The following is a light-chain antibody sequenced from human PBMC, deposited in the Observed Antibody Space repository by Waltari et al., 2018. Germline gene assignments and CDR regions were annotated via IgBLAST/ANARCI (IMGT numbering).Light chain of an antibody. J-gene: IGKJ2*01. CDR2: TAS. V-gene: IGKV1-39*01. Sequence: DIQMTQSPSSLSAPIGDRVTITCRASQSIRKYVNWYQQKPGKAPHLLIYTASNLQRGVPSRFSGSGSGTDFTLTISSLQPEDFATYFCQQSYSIPYTFGQGTKLEI. CDR1: QSIRKY. CDR3: QQSYSIPYT.